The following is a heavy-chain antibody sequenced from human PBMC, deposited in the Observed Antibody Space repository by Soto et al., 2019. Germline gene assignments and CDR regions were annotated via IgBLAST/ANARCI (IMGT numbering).Heavy chain of an antibody. CDR1: GFTFSNAC. CDR3: TTEEWELPYYFDY. V-gene: IGHV3-15*07. Sequence: GGSLRLSCAASGFTFSNACMNWVRQAPGKGLEWVGRIKSKTDGGTTDYAAPVKGRFTISRDDSKNTLYLQMNSLKTEDTAVYYCTTEEWELPYYFDYWGQGTLVTVSS. CDR2: IKSKTDGGTT. D-gene: IGHD1-26*01. J-gene: IGHJ4*02.